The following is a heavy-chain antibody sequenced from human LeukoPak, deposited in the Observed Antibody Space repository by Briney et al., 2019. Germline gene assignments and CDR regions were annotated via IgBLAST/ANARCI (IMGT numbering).Heavy chain of an antibody. J-gene: IGHJ4*02. Sequence: GGSLRLSCAASGFTFSSYGMHWVRQAPGKGLEWVAVISYDGSNKYYADSVKGRFTISRDNSKNTLDLQMNSLRVEDTAVYYCVSGYDNTDFEFWGQGTLVTVSS. V-gene: IGHV3-30*03. D-gene: IGHD5-12*01. CDR2: ISYDGSNK. CDR3: VSGYDNTDFEF. CDR1: GFTFSSYG.